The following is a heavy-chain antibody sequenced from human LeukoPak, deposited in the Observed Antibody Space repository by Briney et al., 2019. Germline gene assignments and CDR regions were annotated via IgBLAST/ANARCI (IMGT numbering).Heavy chain of an antibody. CDR3: ANSWETGYSSSWFFDY. D-gene: IGHD6-13*01. J-gene: IGHJ4*02. V-gene: IGHV3-23*01. Sequence: PGGSLRLSCVTSGLTFSGYDMFWVRQAPGKGLEWIPYTSSSTSRAHYADSVKGRFTISRDNSKNTLYLQMNSLRAEDTAVYYCANSWETGYSSSWFFDYWGQGVLVTVSS. CDR1: GLTFSGYD. CDR2: TSSSTSRA.